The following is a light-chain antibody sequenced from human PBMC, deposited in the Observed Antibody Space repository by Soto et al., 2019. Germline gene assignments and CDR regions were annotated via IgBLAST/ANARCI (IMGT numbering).Light chain of an antibody. CDR3: QVWDSSSDRAV. Sequence: SYELTQPPSVSAAPGQTAKIPCGGTNIESRSVHWYQQKPGQAPVLVVYEDSDRPSGIPERFSGSNSGNTATLTISRVEAGDEADYYCQVWDSSSDRAVFGGGTQLTVL. V-gene: IGLV3-21*02. CDR1: NIESRS. J-gene: IGLJ7*01. CDR2: EDS.